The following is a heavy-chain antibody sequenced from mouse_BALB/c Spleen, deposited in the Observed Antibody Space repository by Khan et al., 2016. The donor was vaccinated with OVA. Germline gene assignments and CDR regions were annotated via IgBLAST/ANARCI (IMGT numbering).Heavy chain of an antibody. V-gene: IGHV1S29*02. CDR3: ARSGYGSFAY. CDR1: GYTFTDYN. Sequence: VQLQQSGPELVKPGASVKISCKATGYTFTDYNMDWVKQSHGKSLEWVGYIYPNDGGTGYNQKFKTKATLTVDNSSSTAYMELRSLTSEDSADYYCARSGYGSFAYWGQGTLVTVSA. J-gene: IGHJ3*01. D-gene: IGHD1-2*01. CDR2: IYPNDGGT.